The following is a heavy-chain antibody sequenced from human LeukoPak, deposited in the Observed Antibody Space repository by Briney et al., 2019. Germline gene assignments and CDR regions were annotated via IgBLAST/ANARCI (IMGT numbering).Heavy chain of an antibody. Sequence: GGSLRLSCAASGLSFSSFAMSWVRQAPAGGLEWVSRIYGDGTGTSYADSVKGRFTISRDNAKNTLYLQMNSLRAEDTAVYYCARYSSDWHAVDLWGRGTLVTVSS. V-gene: IGHV3-74*01. CDR3: ARYSSDWHAVDL. CDR1: GLSFSSFA. J-gene: IGHJ2*01. D-gene: IGHD6-19*01. CDR2: IYGDGTGT.